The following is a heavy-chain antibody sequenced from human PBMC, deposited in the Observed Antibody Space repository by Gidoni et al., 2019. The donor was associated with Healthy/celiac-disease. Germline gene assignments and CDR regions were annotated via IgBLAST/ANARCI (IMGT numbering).Heavy chain of an antibody. J-gene: IGHJ4*02. CDR1: LWSFSGYY. CDR3: ARAGDSSGYYYYFDY. Sequence: QVQLQQWGAGLFKPSEPLSLTCAVYLWSFSGYYWSWIRQPPGKGLEWIGEINHSGRTNYNPSLKSRVTISVDTSKNQFSRKLSAVTAADTAVYYCARAGDSSGYYYYFDYWGQGTLVTVSS. CDR2: INHSGRT. V-gene: IGHV4-34*01. D-gene: IGHD3-22*01.